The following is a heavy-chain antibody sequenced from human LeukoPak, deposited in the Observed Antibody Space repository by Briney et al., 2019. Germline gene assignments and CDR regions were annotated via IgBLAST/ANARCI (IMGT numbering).Heavy chain of an antibody. Sequence: GESLKISCKGSGYSFTSYWIGWVRQMPGKGLEWMGIIYPGDSDTRYSPPFQGQVTISADKSISTAYLQWSSLKASDTAMYYCARQPPTPLYGSGSYSVDWFDPWGQGTLVTVSS. D-gene: IGHD3-10*01. V-gene: IGHV5-51*01. CDR1: GYSFTSYW. CDR3: ARQPPTPLYGSGSYSVDWFDP. CDR2: IYPGDSDT. J-gene: IGHJ5*02.